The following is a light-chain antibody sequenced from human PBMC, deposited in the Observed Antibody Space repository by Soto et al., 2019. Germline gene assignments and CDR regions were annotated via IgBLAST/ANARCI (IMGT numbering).Light chain of an antibody. CDR2: EGS. J-gene: IGLJ1*01. V-gene: IGLV2-23*01. CDR1: SSDVGNYDL. CDR3: CSYAGHSSPYV. Sequence: QSVLTQPASVSGSPGQSITISCTGTSSDVGNYDLVSWYQQHPGKAPKLIIYEGSKRPSGLSNRFSGSKSGNTASLTISGLQAEDYADYYCCSYAGHSSPYVFGSGPK.